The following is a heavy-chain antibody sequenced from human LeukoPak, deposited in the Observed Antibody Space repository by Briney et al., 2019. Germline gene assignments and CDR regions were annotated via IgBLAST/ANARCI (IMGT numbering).Heavy chain of an antibody. J-gene: IGHJ6*02. CDR2: ISAYNGNT. Sequence: APVKVSCKASGYTFTSYGISWVRQAPGQGLEWMGWISAYNGNTNYAQKLQGRVTMTTDTSTSTAYMELRSLRSDDTAVYYCARDQIPVRYGSGSRAAYYYYGMDVWGQGTTVTVSS. D-gene: IGHD3-10*01. V-gene: IGHV1-18*01. CDR1: GYTFTSYG. CDR3: ARDQIPVRYGSGSRAAYYYYGMDV.